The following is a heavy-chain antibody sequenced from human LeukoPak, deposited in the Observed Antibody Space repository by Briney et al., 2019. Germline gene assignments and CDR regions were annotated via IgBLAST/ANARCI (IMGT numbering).Heavy chain of an antibody. V-gene: IGHV5-51*01. J-gene: IGHJ4*02. Sequence: GESRKISCKGSGYSFTNNWIVWVGQMPAKGREWRGIIYPGDSDTTYNSDTMYSPSFQAQVTISAAHCISAAYLQWSSLKISDTDMYFCARIAVSGTGVDHWGQGTLVTVSS. CDR1: GYSFTNNW. CDR3: ARIAVSGTGVDH. D-gene: IGHD6-19*01. CDR2: IYPGDSDTTYNSDT.